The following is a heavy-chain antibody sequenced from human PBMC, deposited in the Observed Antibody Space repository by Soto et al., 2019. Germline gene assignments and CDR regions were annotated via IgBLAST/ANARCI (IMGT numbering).Heavy chain of an antibody. Sequence: QVQLQQWGAGLLKPSETLSLTYAVYGGFVSSGSYYWSWIRQPPGKGLEWIGEMSHSGGTHFNPSLKSRVTISVDTSKNQFSLKMSSVTAADTALYYCARVERGTATTVVDAFDIWGPGTMVTVSS. J-gene: IGHJ3*02. CDR2: MSHSGGT. D-gene: IGHD1-1*01. CDR3: ARVERGTATTVVDAFDI. V-gene: IGHV4-34*01. CDR1: GGFVSSGSYY.